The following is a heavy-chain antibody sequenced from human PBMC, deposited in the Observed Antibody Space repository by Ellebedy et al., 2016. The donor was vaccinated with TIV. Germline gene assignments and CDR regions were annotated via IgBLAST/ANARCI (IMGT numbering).Heavy chain of an antibody. D-gene: IGHD5-24*01. CDR1: GGSISSDY. J-gene: IGHJ3*02. V-gene: IGHV4-59*01. Sequence: SETLSLXXTVSGGSISSDYWNWIRQTPGKGLEWIGFIYYSGTTNYNPSLKSRVTISVDTSKNQFSLKLNSVTAADTAVYYCARRGQMEILRHAFEIWGQGTMVIVS. CDR3: ARRGQMEILRHAFEI. CDR2: IYYSGTT.